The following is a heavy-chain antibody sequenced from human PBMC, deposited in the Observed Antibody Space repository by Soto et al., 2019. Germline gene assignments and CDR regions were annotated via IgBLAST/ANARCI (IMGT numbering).Heavy chain of an antibody. CDR1: GGSISSGGYY. CDR3: ARAKTGIAAAENWFVP. CDR2: IYYSGRT. V-gene: IGHV4-31*03. J-gene: IGHJ5*02. Sequence: SETLSLTCTVSGGSISSGGYYWSWIRQHPGKGLEWIGYIYYSGRTYYNPSLKSRVTISVDTSKNQFSLKLSSVTAADTAVYYCARAKTGIAAAENWFVPGGQGTLVTVSS. D-gene: IGHD6-13*01.